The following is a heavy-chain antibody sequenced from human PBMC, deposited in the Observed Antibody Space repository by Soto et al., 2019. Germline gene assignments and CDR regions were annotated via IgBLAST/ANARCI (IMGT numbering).Heavy chain of an antibody. D-gene: IGHD3-16*02. Sequence: ESGGGVVQPGRSLRLSCAASGFTFSSYGMHWVRQAPGKGLEWVAVISYDGSNKYYADSVKGRFTISRDNSKNTLYLQMNSLRAEDTAVYYCAKPRADYVWGSYRPNFDYWGQGTLVTVSS. CDR1: GFTFSSYG. J-gene: IGHJ4*02. CDR2: ISYDGSNK. V-gene: IGHV3-30*18. CDR3: AKPRADYVWGSYRPNFDY.